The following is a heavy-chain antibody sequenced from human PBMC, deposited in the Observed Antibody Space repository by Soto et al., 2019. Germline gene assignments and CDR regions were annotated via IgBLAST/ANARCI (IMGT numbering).Heavy chain of an antibody. Sequence: PSETLSLTCTVSGGSISSSGYYWGWIRQPPGKGLEWIGSIYYSGNTYYNPSLKNRVTIFVDTSRNQFSLTLSSVTAADTAVYYCARVYSGSYLDFDYWGQGTLVTV. CDR1: GGSISSSGYY. CDR3: ARVYSGSYLDFDY. CDR2: IYYSGNT. D-gene: IGHD1-26*01. J-gene: IGHJ4*02. V-gene: IGHV4-39*01.